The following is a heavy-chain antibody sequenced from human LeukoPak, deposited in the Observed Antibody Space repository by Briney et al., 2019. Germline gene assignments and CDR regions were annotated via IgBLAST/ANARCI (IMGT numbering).Heavy chain of an antibody. CDR1: GFTFSSYD. CDR2: NSSSGSAT. CDR3: TRWDY. J-gene: IGHJ4*02. Sequence: PGGCLRLSCAASGFTFSSYDMNWVRQAPGKGLEWVSYNSSSGSATYYADSVKGRFTISRDIAKKSLYLQMNSLRAEDMAVYYCTRWDYWGQGILVAVSS. V-gene: IGHV3-48*03.